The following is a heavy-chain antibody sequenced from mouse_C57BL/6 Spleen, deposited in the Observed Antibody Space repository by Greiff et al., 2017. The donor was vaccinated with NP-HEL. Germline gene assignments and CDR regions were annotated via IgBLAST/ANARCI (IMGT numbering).Heavy chain of an antibody. D-gene: IGHD1-1*01. CDR3: AQYYGSSYGYFDV. Sequence: EVKLQESGPGLVKPSQSLSLTCSVTGYSITSGYYWNWIRQFPGNKLEWMGYISYDGSNNYNPSLKNRISITRAPSKNQFFLKLNSVTTEDTATYYCAQYYGSSYGYFDVWGTGTTGTVSS. V-gene: IGHV3-6*01. CDR2: ISYDGSN. J-gene: IGHJ1*03. CDR1: GYSITSGYY.